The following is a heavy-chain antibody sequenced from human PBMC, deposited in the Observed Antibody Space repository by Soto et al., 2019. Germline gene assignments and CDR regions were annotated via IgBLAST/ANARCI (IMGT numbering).Heavy chain of an antibody. CDR3: ARGDCVGGTCYSLAGSFYYYMDV. D-gene: IGHD2-15*01. J-gene: IGHJ6*03. Sequence: EVQLVESGGGLVQPGGSLRLSCAASGFTFGNYWMYWVRQAPGKGLVWVSRINSDGSVSSYADSVKGRLTISGDNVKNTLYLQMDSLRVEDTAVYYCARGDCVGGTCYSLAGSFYYYMDVWGKGTTVTVFS. CDR1: GFTFGNYW. V-gene: IGHV3-74*01. CDR2: INSDGSVS.